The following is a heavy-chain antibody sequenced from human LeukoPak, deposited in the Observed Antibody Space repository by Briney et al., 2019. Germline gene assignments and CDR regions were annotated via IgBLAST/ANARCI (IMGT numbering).Heavy chain of an antibody. CDR3: ARPPRYYYYYSMDV. CDR1: GFTFSNYW. V-gene: IGHV3-7*01. Sequence: GGSLRLSCAASGFTFSNYWMSWVRQVPGKGLEWVANIKQDGSEKYYVHSVKGRFTISRDNAKNSLFLQMNTLRAEDTAVYYCARPPRYYYYYSMDVWGKGTTVTVSS. J-gene: IGHJ6*03. CDR2: IKQDGSEK.